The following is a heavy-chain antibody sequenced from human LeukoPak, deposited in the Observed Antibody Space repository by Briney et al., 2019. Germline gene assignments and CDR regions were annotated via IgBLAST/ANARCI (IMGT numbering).Heavy chain of an antibody. D-gene: IGHD2-2*01. Sequence: ASVKVSCKASGYTFITYDINWVRQATGQGLEWMGWMNPNSGNTGYAQKFQGRVTSTSNTSISTAYMELSSLRSEDTAVYYCARGPGCTSSSCPHYFDYWGQGTVVTVSS. CDR2: MNPNSGNT. V-gene: IGHV1-8*03. J-gene: IGHJ4*02. CDR1: GYTFITYD. CDR3: ARGPGCTSSSCPHYFDY.